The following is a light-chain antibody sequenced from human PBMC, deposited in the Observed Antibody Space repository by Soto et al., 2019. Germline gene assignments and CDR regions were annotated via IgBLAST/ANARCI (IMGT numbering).Light chain of an antibody. CDR1: QSVATN. CDR2: GAS. Sequence: EIVLTQSPATLSLSPGERATLSCRASQSVATNLAWYQQRPGQAPRLLIYGASKRAIGLPARFSGSGSGTEFTLTISSLQSEDFAVYYCQQYNIWPRTFGQGTKVDIK. CDR3: QQYNIWPRT. J-gene: IGKJ1*01. V-gene: IGKV3-15*01.